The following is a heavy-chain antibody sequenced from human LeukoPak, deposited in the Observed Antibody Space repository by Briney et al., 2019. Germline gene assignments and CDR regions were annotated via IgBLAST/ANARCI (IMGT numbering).Heavy chain of an antibody. V-gene: IGHV3-9*01. CDR3: AKRSRDGYNWDWYFDL. J-gene: IGHJ2*01. Sequence: GGSLRLSCAASGFTFGFYSMHWVRQAPGKGLEWVSGISWNSGSIGYADSVKGRFTISRDNAKNSLYLQMNSLRAEDTALYYCAKRSRDGYNWDWYFDLWGRGTLVTVSS. CDR2: ISWNSGSI. D-gene: IGHD5-12*01. CDR1: GFTFGFYS.